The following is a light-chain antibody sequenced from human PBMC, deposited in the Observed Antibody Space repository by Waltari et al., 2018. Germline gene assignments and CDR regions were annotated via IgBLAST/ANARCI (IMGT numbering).Light chain of an antibody. CDR2: WAS. CDR3: QQYNNWPPYT. J-gene: IGKJ2*01. V-gene: IGKV4-1*01. Sequence: DFVMTQSPDSLAVSLGERATINCKSSQSVLFDSNTKNYLAWYPQKPGQPPKALIYWASPRESGVPDRFSGSGSGTEFTLTISSLQAEDVAIYYCQQYNNWPPYTFGQGTKLEIK. CDR1: QSVLFDSNTKNY.